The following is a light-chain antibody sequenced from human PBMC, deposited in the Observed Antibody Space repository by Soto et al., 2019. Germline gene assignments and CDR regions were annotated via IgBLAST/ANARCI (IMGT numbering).Light chain of an antibody. CDR3: SSYTSSTTLD. V-gene: IGLV2-14*01. CDR1: SSDVGGYKY. CDR2: DVS. J-gene: IGLJ1*01. Sequence: QSVLTQPASVSGSPGQSITIYCTGTSSDVGGYKYVSWYQQHPGKAPKLMIYDVSSRPSGVSNRFSGSKSGNTASLTISGLQAEDEADYYCSSYTSSTTLDFGTGTKLTVL.